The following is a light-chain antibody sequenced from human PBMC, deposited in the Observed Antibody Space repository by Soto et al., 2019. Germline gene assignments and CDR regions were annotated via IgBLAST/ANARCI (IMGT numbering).Light chain of an antibody. CDR2: AAS. J-gene: IGKJ2*01. CDR3: QQSFSTPYT. V-gene: IGKV1-39*01. Sequence: DIQMTPSPSSLSASIGDRVTITCRTSHNISSHLNWYQQKPGKAPKLLIYAASSLQGGVPSGFSGSGSGTDFTLTITSLQPEDFATYYCQQSFSTPYTFGQGTKLQIK. CDR1: HNISSH.